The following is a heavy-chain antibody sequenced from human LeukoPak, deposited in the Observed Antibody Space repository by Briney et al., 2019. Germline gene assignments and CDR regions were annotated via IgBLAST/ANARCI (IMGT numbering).Heavy chain of an antibody. CDR3: ARHGTRGYSYGWVHY. CDR1: GYSFTSYW. CDR2: IYPGDSGT. V-gene: IGHV5-51*01. Sequence: GESLKISCKGSGYSFTSYWIGWVRQMPGKGLEWMGIIYPGDSGTRYSPSFQGQVTISADKSISTAYLQWSSLKASDTAMYYCARHGTRGYSYGWVHYWGQGTLVTVSS. J-gene: IGHJ4*02. D-gene: IGHD5-18*01.